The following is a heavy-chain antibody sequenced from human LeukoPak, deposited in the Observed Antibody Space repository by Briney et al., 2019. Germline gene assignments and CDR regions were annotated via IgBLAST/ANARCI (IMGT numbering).Heavy chain of an antibody. J-gene: IGHJ4*02. CDR3: ARERDWAGTDC. V-gene: IGHV6-1*01. CDR2: TYYRSKWYS. CDR1: GDSVSNKSAT. Sequence: KPSQTLSLTCAISGDSVSNKSATWNRIRQSPSRGLEWLGRTYYRSKWYSQYAVSVKSRIAINPDTSKNQFSLQLNSLTPEDTAVYYCARERDWAGTDCWGQGTLVTVSS. D-gene: IGHD3-9*01.